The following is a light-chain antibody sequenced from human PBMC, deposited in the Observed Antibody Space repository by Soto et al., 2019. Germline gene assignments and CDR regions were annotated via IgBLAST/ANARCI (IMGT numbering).Light chain of an antibody. V-gene: IGKV1-39*01. J-gene: IGKJ1*01. CDR3: QQSSSTRT. CDR2: AAS. CDR1: QDIAIY. Sequence: IQLTQSPSSLSASVGDRVTITCRASQDIAIYLAWYQQKPGEAPKLLIYAASTLYGGVPSRFSGSGSGTDFALTIGSLQREDFATYYCQQSSSTRTFGQGTNVEIK.